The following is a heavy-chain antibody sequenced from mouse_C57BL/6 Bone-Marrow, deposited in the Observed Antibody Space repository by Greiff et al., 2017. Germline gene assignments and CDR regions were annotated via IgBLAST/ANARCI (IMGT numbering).Heavy chain of an antibody. J-gene: IGHJ3*01. CDR1: GFNIKDYY. CDR3: ASPIYYGYEGFAF. Sequence: VQLKQSGAELVKPGASVKLSCTASGFNIKDYYMHWVQQRTEQGLEWIGRIDPEDGETKYAPKFPGKATITADTSSNTAYLQLSSLTSDDTAVYYCASPIYYGYEGFAFWGQGTLVTVSA. CDR2: IDPEDGET. D-gene: IGHD2-2*01. V-gene: IGHV14-2*01.